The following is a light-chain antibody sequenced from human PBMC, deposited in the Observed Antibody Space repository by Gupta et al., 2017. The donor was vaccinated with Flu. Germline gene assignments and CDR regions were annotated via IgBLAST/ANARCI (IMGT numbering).Light chain of an antibody. Sequence: QAVVTQEPSLTVSPGGTVTLTCGSSTGAVTSGHFPYWFQQKPGQAPRTLIYDKDNRHAGTPARFSGSVGGDTAALTLSGAEEEEDAEYYGFHAESGARHLFGGGTKLTVL. V-gene: IGLV7-46*01. CDR1: TGAVTSGHF. CDR3: FHAESGARHL. J-gene: IGLJ3*02. CDR2: DKD.